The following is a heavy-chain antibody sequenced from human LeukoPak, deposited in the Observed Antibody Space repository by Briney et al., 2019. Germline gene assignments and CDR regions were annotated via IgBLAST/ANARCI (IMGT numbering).Heavy chain of an antibody. J-gene: IGHJ3*02. V-gene: IGHV3-9*01. Sequence: GGSLRLSCAASGFTFSSYSMNWVRQAPGKGLEWVSGISWNSGSIGYADSVKGRFTISRDNAKNSLYLQMNSLRAEDTALYYCATVDAFDIWGQGTMVTVSS. CDR3: ATVDAFDI. CDR1: GFTFSSYS. CDR2: ISWNSGSI.